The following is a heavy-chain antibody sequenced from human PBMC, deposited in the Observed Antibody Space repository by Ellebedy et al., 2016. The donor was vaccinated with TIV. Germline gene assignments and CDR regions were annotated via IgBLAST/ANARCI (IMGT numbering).Heavy chain of an antibody. CDR3: AKILSGSYSAFDI. J-gene: IGHJ3*02. V-gene: IGHV3-23*01. CDR2: ISGSGGST. D-gene: IGHD1-26*01. CDR1: GFTFSSYA. Sequence: GGSLRLSCAASGFTFSSYAMSWVRQAPGKGLEWVSAISGSGGSTYYADSVKGRFTISRDNPKNTLYLQMNSLRAEDTAVYYCAKILSGSYSAFDIWGQGTMVTVSS.